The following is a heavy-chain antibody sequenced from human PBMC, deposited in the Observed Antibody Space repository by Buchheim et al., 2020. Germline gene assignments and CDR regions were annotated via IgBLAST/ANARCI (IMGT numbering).Heavy chain of an antibody. CDR2: INPSGGST. Sequence: QVQLVQSGAEVKKPGASVKVSCKASGYTFTSYYMHWVRQAPGQGLEWMGIINPSGGSTSYAQKFQGRVTMTRHTSTTTVYMELSSLRSENTAVYYCARDLHYYDSSGYCVRYLFDYWDQGTL. CDR3: ARDLHYYDSSGYCVRYLFDY. V-gene: IGHV1-46*01. D-gene: IGHD3-22*01. CDR1: GYTFTSYY. J-gene: IGHJ4*02.